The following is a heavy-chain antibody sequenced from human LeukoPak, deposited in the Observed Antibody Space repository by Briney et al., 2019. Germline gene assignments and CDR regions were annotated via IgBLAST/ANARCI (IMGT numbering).Heavy chain of an antibody. CDR1: GGTFSSYA. CDR3: AREYCSSTSCSYFDY. D-gene: IGHD2-2*01. V-gene: IGHV1-69*04. J-gene: IGHJ4*02. CDR2: IIPILGIA. Sequence: SVKVSCKASGGTFSSYAISWVRQAPGQGLEWMGRIIPILGIANYAQKFQGRVTITADKSTSTAYMELSSLRSEDTAVYYCAREYCSSTSCSYFDYWGQGTLVTVSS.